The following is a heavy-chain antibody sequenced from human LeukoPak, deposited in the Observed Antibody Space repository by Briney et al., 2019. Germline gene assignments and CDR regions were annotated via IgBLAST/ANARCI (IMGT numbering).Heavy chain of an antibody. Sequence: SETLSLTCAVSGASISRHYWSWIRQPPGKGREWVGYTSGSRRDNPSLKSRVAVSVDPSQNQVPLSLTSVTAADTAVYYCARVLAIFGLDTTDFYMDVWGKGPTVTVSS. D-gene: IGHD3/OR15-3a*01. V-gene: IGHV4-59*11. CDR2: TSGSR. CDR1: GASISRHY. CDR3: ARVLAIFGLDTTDFYMDV. J-gene: IGHJ6*03.